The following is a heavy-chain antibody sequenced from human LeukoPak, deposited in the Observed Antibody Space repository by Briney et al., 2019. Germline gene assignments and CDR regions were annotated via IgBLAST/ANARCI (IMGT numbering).Heavy chain of an antibody. CDR2: IKSKTDGGTP. J-gene: IGHJ4*02. Sequence: GGSLRLSCEVSGFTFNNAWMNWVRQAPGKGLEWVGRIKSKTDGGTPDYAAPVKGRFTISRDDSKQTLDLQMNSLKTEDTAVYYCAAGVYGSYGSWGQGTLVTVSS. V-gene: IGHV3-15*01. CDR3: AAGVYGSYGS. CDR1: GFTFNNAW. D-gene: IGHD3-10*01.